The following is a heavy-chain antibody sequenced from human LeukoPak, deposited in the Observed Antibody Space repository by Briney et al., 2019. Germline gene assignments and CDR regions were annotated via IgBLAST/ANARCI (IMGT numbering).Heavy chain of an antibody. CDR3: ATGAGDGYCTNGVCYTFDY. V-gene: IGHV1-24*01. D-gene: IGHD2-8*01. CDR1: GYTLTELS. J-gene: IGHJ4*02. CDR2: FDPEDGET. Sequence: ASVKVSCKVSGYTLTELSMHWVRQAPGKGLEWMGGFDPEDGETIYAQKFQGRVTMTEDTSTDTAYMELSSLRSEDTAVYYCATGAGDGYCTNGVCYTFDYWGQGTLVTVSS.